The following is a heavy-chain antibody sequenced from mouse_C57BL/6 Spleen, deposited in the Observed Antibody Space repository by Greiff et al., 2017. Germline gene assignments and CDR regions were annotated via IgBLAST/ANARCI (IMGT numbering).Heavy chain of an antibody. CDR3: ARETAQATYFDY. J-gene: IGHJ2*01. Sequence: VQLQQPGAELVKPGASVKLSCKASGYTFTSYWMHWVKQRPGQGLEWIGMIHPNSGSTNYNEKFKSKATLTVDKSSSTAYMQLSSLTSEDSAVYYCARETAQATYFDYGGQGTTLTVSS. CDR1: GYTFTSYW. CDR2: IHPNSGST. V-gene: IGHV1-64*01. D-gene: IGHD3-2*02.